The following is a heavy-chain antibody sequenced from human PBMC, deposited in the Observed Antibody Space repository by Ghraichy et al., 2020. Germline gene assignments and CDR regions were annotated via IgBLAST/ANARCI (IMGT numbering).Heavy chain of an antibody. D-gene: IGHD1-1*01. CDR2: MKQERGEE. Sequence: SLRLSCAASGFTFSNYWMSWVRQAPGKGLECVAHMKQERGEEFYVDSVKGRFTISRDNARNSLYLQMNSVRVEDTAVYYCADPGTGMWGQGTLVTVSS. CDR1: GFTFSNYW. J-gene: IGHJ4*02. CDR3: ADPGTGM. V-gene: IGHV3-7*01.